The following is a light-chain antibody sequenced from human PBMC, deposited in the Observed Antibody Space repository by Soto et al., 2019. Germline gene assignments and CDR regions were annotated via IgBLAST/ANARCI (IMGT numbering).Light chain of an antibody. V-gene: IGKV1-5*01. J-gene: IGKJ1*01. CDR3: QQYNSYST. CDR1: QSISNW. Sequence: DIQMTQSPSTLSASVGDRVTITCRASQSISNWLAWYQQKPGKAPKLLIYDASSLESGVPSRFSSGGFGTEFTLTISSLQPDDFATYYCQQYNSYSTFGQGTKVDIK. CDR2: DAS.